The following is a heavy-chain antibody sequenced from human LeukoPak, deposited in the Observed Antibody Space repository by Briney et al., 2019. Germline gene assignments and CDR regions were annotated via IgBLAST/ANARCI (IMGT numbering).Heavy chain of an antibody. CDR3: AKVLGGSGTSLVGY. CDR2: ISGSGGST. CDR1: GFTFSSYA. V-gene: IGHV3-23*01. J-gene: IGHJ4*02. Sequence: PGGSLRLSCAASGFTFSSYAMSWVRQAPGKGLEWVSSISGSGGSTYYADSVKGRFTISRDNSKNTLYLQMNSLRAEDTAVYYCAKVLGGSGTSLVGYWGQGTLVTVSS. D-gene: IGHD3-10*01.